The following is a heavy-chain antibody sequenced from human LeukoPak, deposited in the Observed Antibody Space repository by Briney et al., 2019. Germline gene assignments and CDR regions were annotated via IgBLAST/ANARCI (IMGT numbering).Heavy chain of an antibody. V-gene: IGHV3-23*01. J-gene: IGHJ4*02. D-gene: IGHD3-16*02. CDR1: GFTFSSYA. Sequence: GGSLRLSCAASGFTFSSYAMSWVRQAPGKGLEWVSAISGSGGSTYYADSVKGRFTISRDNSKNTLYLQMNSLRAEDTAVYYCASQYDYVWGSYRHFDYWGQGTLVTVFS. CDR2: ISGSGGST. CDR3: ASQYDYVWGSYRHFDY.